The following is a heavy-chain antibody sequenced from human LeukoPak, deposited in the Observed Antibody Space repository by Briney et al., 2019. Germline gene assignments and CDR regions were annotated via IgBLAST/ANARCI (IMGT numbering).Heavy chain of an antibody. J-gene: IGHJ4*02. CDR3: ARDGRFGDYYYDSSGYLENSLDY. CDR2: IWYDGSNK. CDR1: GFTFSSYG. D-gene: IGHD3-22*01. Sequence: GGSLRLSCAASGFTFSSYGMHWVRQAPGKGLEWVAVIWYDGSNKYYADSVKGRLTISRDNSKNTLYLQMNSLRAEDTAVYYCARDGRFGDYYYDSSGYLENSLDYWGQGTLVTVSS. V-gene: IGHV3-33*01.